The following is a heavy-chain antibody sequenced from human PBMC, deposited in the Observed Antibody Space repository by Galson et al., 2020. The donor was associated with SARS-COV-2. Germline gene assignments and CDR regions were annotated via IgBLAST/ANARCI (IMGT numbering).Heavy chain of an antibody. CDR3: ARTGGGVYLGYFDY. D-gene: IGHD6-13*01. V-gene: IGHV3-30*04. CDR2: ISYDGSNK. J-gene: IGHJ4*02. Sequence: GGSLRLSCAASGFTFSSYAMHWVRQAPGKGLEWVAVISYDGSNKYYADSVKGRFTISRDNSKNTLYLQMNSLRAEDTAVYYCARTGGGVYLGYFDYWGQGARVTVSS. CDR1: GFTFSSYA.